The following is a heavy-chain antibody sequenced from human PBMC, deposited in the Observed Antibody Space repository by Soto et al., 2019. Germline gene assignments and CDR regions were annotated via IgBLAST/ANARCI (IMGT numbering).Heavy chain of an antibody. J-gene: IGHJ4*02. CDR3: AREPATAKPEGVDF. CDR1: GYTFSDYY. CDR2: INPNSGGT. Sequence: ASVKVSCKASGYTFSDYYIHWVRQAPGQGLEWMGWINPNSGGTKYASKFQGGVTMTRDTSITTAYMELSRLRSGDTAVYYCAREPATAKPEGVDFWGQGTLVTV. D-gene: IGHD1-1*01. V-gene: IGHV1-2*02.